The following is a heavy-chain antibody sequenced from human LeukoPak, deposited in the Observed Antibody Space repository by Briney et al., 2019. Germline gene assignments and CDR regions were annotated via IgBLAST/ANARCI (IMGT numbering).Heavy chain of an antibody. CDR3: ARDQTTRGNGMDV. V-gene: IGHV4-59*01. D-gene: IGHD1-1*01. CDR2: IYYSGST. CDR1: GGSISSDY. J-gene: IGHJ6*02. Sequence: SETLSLTCTVSGGSISSDYWSWIRQPPGKGLEWIGYIYYSGSTNYNPSLKSRVTISVDTSKNQFSLKLSSVTAADTAVYYCARDQTTRGNGMDVWGQGTTVTVSS.